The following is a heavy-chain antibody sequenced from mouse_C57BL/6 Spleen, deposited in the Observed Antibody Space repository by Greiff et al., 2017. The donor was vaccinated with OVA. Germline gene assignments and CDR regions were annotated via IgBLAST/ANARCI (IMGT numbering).Heavy chain of an antibody. CDR2: ISDGGSYT. V-gene: IGHV5-4*01. CDR3: ARDHDGYFGDY. CDR1: GFTFSSYA. D-gene: IGHD2-3*01. Sequence: EVMLVESGGGLVKPGGSLKLSCAASGFTFSSYAMSWVRQTPEKRLEWVATISDGGSYTYYPDNVKGRFTISRDNAKNNLYLQMSHLKSEDTAMDYCARDHDGYFGDYWGQGTSVTVSS. J-gene: IGHJ4*01.